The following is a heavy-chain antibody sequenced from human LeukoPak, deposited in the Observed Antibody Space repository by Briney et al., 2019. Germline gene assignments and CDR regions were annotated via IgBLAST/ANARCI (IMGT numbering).Heavy chain of an antibody. CDR1: GFTFSSNA. CDR2: ISDSGDFT. J-gene: IGHJ4*02. V-gene: IGHV3-23*01. CDR3: AKGSRQFSRDKAGPIDY. D-gene: IGHD6-19*01. Sequence: PGGSLRLSCAGSGFTFSSNAMSWVRQALGKGLEWVSSISDSGDFTYYADSVKGRFTISRDNSNNTLFVQMSSLRAEDTAVYYCAKGSRQFSRDKAGPIDYWGQGTLVTVSS.